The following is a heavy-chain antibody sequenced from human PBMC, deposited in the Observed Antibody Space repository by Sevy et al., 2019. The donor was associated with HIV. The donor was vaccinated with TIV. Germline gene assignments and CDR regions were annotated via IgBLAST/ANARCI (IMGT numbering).Heavy chain of an antibody. CDR1: GFTFSSYG. CDR3: ARDEFYDILTGYYRSYYGMDV. D-gene: IGHD3-9*01. CDR2: IWYDGSNK. V-gene: IGHV3-33*01. Sequence: GGSLRLSCAASGFTFSSYGMHWVRQAPGKGLEWVAVIWYDGSNKYYADSVKGRFTISRDNSKNTLYLQMNSLRAEDTAGYYCARDEFYDILTGYYRSYYGMDVWGQGTTVTVSS. J-gene: IGHJ6*02.